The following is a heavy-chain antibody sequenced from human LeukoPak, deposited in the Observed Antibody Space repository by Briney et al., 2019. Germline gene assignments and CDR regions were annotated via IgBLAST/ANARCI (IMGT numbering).Heavy chain of an antibody. D-gene: IGHD4-17*01. CDR2: ISWDGGST. J-gene: IGHJ4*02. CDR3: AKGTLGDYRAGPDY. V-gene: IGHV3-43D*03. CDR1: GFTFDDYA. Sequence: RGSLRLSCAASGFTFDDYAMHWVRQVPGKGLEWVSFISWDGGSTYYADSVKGRFTISRDNSKNSLYLQMNSLRAEDTALYYCAKGTLGDYRAGPDYWGRGTLVTVSS.